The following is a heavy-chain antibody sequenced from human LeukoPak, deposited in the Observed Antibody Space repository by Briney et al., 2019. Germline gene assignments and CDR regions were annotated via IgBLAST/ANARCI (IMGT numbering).Heavy chain of an antibody. CDR2: VNPNSGNT. J-gene: IGHJ3*02. CDR1: GYTFTKYD. D-gene: IGHD2-2*01. V-gene: IGHV1-8*03. CDR3: ARDYSTYCSSTSCQTAHDI. Sequence: ASVKVSCKASGYTFTKYDINWVRQATGQGVEWMGWVNPNSGNTGYAQKFQGRVTITRDTSISTAYMELSSLRSEDTAVYYCARDYSTYCSSTSCQTAHDIWGQGTMVTVSS.